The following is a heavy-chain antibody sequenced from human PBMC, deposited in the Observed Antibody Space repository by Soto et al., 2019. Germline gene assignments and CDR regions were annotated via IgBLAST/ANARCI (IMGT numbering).Heavy chain of an antibody. V-gene: IGHV1-69*01. D-gene: IGHD3-22*01. Sequence: QVQLVQSGAEVKKPGSSVKVSCKASGGTFSSYAISWVRQAPGQGLEWMGGIIPIVGTANYAQKFQGRVTITADESTSTAYMELSSLRSEDTAVYYCARETYYYDSSPLGFDYWGQGTLVTVAS. CDR3: ARETYYYDSSPLGFDY. CDR1: GGTFSSYA. J-gene: IGHJ4*02. CDR2: IIPIVGTA.